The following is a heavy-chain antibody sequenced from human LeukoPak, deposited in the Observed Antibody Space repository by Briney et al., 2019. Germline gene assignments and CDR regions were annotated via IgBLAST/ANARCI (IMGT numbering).Heavy chain of an antibody. Sequence: PGGSLRLSCAASGFTFSHAWMSWVRQAPGKGLEWVGRIKSKSDGGTTDYAAPVKGRITISRDDSKNTLYLQMNSLKTEDTAVYFCTTPEEGYFDYWGQGTLVTVSS. CDR1: GFTFSHAW. CDR2: IKSKSDGGTT. V-gene: IGHV3-15*01. CDR3: TTPEEGYFDY. J-gene: IGHJ4*02.